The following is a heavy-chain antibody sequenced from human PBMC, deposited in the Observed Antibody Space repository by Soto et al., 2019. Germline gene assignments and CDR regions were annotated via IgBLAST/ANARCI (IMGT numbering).Heavy chain of an antibody. J-gene: IGHJ4*02. V-gene: IGHV3-23*01. CDR1: GFTFSSYA. CDR3: AKAGSYYALGYFDY. D-gene: IGHD1-26*01. CDR2: ISGSGDST. Sequence: GGSLRLSCAASGFTFSSYAMSWVRQAPGKGLEWVSAISGSGDSTHYADSVKGRFTISRDNSKNTLYLQMNSLRAEDTAVYYCAKAGSYYALGYFDYWGQGSLVTVSS.